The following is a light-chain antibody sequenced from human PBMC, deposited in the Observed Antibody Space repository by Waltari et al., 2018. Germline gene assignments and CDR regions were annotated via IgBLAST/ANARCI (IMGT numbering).Light chain of an antibody. Sequence: EIVMTQSPATLSVSPGERATLSCRASQNISTHLVWYQHNPGQAPRLLIYAASTRATGTPARFSGHGSGPGFTLTISSLQSEDFALYYCQQYNTWPSFGPGTKVDIK. CDR1: QNISTH. V-gene: IGKV3-15*01. J-gene: IGKJ3*01. CDR2: AAS. CDR3: QQYNTWPS.